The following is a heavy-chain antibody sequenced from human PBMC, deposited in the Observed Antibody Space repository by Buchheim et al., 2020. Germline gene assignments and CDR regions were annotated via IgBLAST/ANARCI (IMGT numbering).Heavy chain of an antibody. Sequence: EVQLLESGGALVQPGGSLRLSCAASGFTFSNYVMSWVRQAPGKGLEWISALTGSSGATYSADSVKGRFPISRDNSGKTLYLQMNRLRADDAAIYYCVKGSSSSRPYYFDYWGQGT. D-gene: IGHD6-6*01. CDR1: GFTFSNYV. J-gene: IGHJ4*02. CDR2: LTGSSGAT. V-gene: IGHV3-23*01. CDR3: VKGSSSSRPYYFDY.